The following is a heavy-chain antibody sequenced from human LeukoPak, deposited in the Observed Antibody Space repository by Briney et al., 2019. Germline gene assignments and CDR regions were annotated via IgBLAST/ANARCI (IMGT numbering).Heavy chain of an antibody. Sequence: GGSLRLSCAASGFTFSSYWMHWVRQAPGKGLEWVSYISSSGSTIYYADSVKGRFTISRDNAKNSLYLQMNSLRAEDTAVYYCARGLYYYDSSGYYVSWGQGTLVTVSS. J-gene: IGHJ5*02. CDR2: ISSSGSTI. CDR3: ARGLYYYDSSGYYVS. D-gene: IGHD3-22*01. V-gene: IGHV3-48*04. CDR1: GFTFSSYW.